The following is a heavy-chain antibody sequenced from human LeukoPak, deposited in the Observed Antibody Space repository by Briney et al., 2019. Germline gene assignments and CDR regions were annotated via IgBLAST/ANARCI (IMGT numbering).Heavy chain of an antibody. J-gene: IGHJ4*02. D-gene: IGHD2-21*01. Sequence: SETLSLTCTVSGDSISSYNWNWIRQPAGKGLEWIGRIYTSGSTLYNPSLKSRVTMSVDTSKNQLSLKLSSVTAADTAVYYCARGGDYFDYWGQGTLVTVSS. V-gene: IGHV4-4*07. CDR3: ARGGDYFDY. CDR2: IYTSGST. CDR1: GDSISSYN.